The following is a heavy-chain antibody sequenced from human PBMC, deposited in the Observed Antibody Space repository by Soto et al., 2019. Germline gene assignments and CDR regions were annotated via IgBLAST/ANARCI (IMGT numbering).Heavy chain of an antibody. J-gene: IGHJ6*04. CDR1: GFSVNSKY. V-gene: IGHV3-66*01. CDR2: IQSGGST. Sequence: EVQLVESGGDLVQPGGSLRLSCAASGFSVNSKYMSWVRQAPGKGLEWVSLIQSGGSTYYAGSVKGRFTISRDFSDNTLFRQIDRLRVEDADVYYCTRDDVHCNGVRCYGVPMDVWGKGTTVTVAA. D-gene: IGHD2-15*01. CDR3: TRDDVHCNGVRCYGVPMDV.